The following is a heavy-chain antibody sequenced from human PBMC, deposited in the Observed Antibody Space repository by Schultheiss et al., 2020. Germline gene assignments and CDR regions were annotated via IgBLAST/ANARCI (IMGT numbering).Heavy chain of an antibody. J-gene: IGHJ4*02. V-gene: IGHV3-23*01. CDR2: ISGSGGST. CDR1: GFTFDDYA. Sequence: GGSLRLSCAASGFTFDDYAMHWVRQAPGKGLEWVSAISGSGGSTYYADSVRGRFTISRDDSKNTLYLEMSSLRADDMAVYYCAKGATVESRLDYWGQGTLVTVSS. CDR3: AKGATVESRLDY. D-gene: IGHD4-11*01.